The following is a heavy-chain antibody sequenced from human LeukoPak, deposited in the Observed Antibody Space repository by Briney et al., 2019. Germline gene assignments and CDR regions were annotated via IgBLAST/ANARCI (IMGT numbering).Heavy chain of an antibody. J-gene: IGHJ4*02. D-gene: IGHD3-22*01. CDR2: IYYSGST. V-gene: IGHV4-31*03. CDR3: ARVPHSSHYFDY. Sequence: SETLSLTCTVSGGSISSGGYYWSWIRQHPGKGLEWIGYIYYSGSTYYNPSLKSRVTISVDTSKNQFSLKLSSVTAADTAVYYCARVPHSSHYFDYWGQGTLVTGSS. CDR1: GGSISSGGYY.